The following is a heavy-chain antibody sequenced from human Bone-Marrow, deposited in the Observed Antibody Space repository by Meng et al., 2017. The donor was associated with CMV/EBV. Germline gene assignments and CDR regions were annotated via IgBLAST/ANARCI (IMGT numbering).Heavy chain of an antibody. CDR3: ARDLIMELLTKFDYYYYGMDV. V-gene: IGHV3-74*01. CDR1: GFFSSSDW. D-gene: IGHD3-3*01. CDR2: ISSDGSST. J-gene: IGHJ6*02. Sequence: GAFLKISCAASGFFSSSDWMYWVRQAPGKGLVWVSRISSDGSSTSYADSVKGRFTISRDNAKNTLYLQMNSRRAEDTAVYYCARDLIMELLTKFDYYYYGMDVWGQGTTVTVSS.